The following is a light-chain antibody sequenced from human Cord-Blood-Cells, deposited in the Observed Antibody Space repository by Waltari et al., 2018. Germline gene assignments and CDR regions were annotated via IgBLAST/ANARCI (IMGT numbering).Light chain of an antibody. Sequence: QSALTQPASVSGSPGQSSTISCTGTSSDVGGYNYASWYQQHPGKAPKLMIYDVSKRPSGVSNRFSGSKSGNTASLTISGLQAEDEADYYCSSYTSSSTWVFGGGTKLTVL. V-gene: IGLV2-14*01. CDR2: DVS. CDR3: SSYTSSSTWV. CDR1: SSDVGGYNY. J-gene: IGLJ3*02.